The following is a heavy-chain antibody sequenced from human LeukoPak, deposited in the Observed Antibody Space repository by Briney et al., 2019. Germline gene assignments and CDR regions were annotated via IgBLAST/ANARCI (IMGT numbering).Heavy chain of an antibody. J-gene: IGHJ5*02. CDR3: ARDRHGSGWYFNWFDH. D-gene: IGHD6-19*01. Sequence: SETLSLTSTVPRGSISSSSYYCGWVRHPPGNWLEWIVSIYYSEGTYYNPALKSRVSMSVDTSKNQYSLKLSSVTAADTAVYYCARDRHGSGWYFNWFDHWGQGTLVTVSS. V-gene: IGHV4-39*07. CDR2: IYYSEGT. CDR1: RGSISSSSYY.